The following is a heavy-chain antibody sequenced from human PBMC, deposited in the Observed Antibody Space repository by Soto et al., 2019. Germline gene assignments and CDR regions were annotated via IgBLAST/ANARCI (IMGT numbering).Heavy chain of an antibody. CDR2: IKQDGSEK. J-gene: IGHJ3*02. Sequence: PGGSLRLSCAASGFTFSSYWMSWVRQAPGKGLEWVANIKQDGSEKYYVDSVKGRFTISRDNAKNSLYLQMNSLRAEDTAVYYCDSNAPDDAFDIWGQGTMVTVSS. D-gene: IGHD4-4*01. CDR1: GFTFSSYW. CDR3: DSNAPDDAFDI. V-gene: IGHV3-7*01.